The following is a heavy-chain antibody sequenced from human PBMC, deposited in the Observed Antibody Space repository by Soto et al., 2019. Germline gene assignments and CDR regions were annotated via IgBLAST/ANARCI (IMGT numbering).Heavy chain of an antibody. J-gene: IGHJ4*02. CDR2: ISSSSSTI. Sequence: GGSLRLSCASSGFSFSAYSMNWVRQAPGKGLEWVSYISSSSSTIYYADSVKGRFTISRDNAKNSLYLQMNSLRDEDTAVYYCARLPYSSGWYEIDYWGQGTLVTVSS. D-gene: IGHD6-19*01. CDR1: GFSFSAYS. CDR3: ARLPYSSGWYEIDY. V-gene: IGHV3-48*02.